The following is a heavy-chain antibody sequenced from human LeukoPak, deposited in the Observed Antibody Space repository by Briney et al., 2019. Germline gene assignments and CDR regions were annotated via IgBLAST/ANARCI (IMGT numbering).Heavy chain of an antibody. D-gene: IGHD2-15*01. CDR2: INPNSGDT. Sequence: ASVKVSCKASGYTFTGYYIHWVRQAPGQGLEWMGWINPNSGDTNYAQKFQDRVTMTRDTSISTAYMELSRLRSDDTAVYYCARDPGYCSSGSCSNLAFDIWGQGTMDTVSS. CDR3: ARDPGYCSSGSCSNLAFDI. CDR1: GYTFTGYY. V-gene: IGHV1-2*02. J-gene: IGHJ3*02.